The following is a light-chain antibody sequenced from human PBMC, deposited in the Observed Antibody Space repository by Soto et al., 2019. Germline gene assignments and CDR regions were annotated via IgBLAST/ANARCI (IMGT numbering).Light chain of an antibody. CDR3: QQSYSTLWT. CDR2: AAS. Sequence: DIQMTQSPSSLSASVGDRVTITFRASQSISSYLNWYQQKPGKAPKLLIYAASSLQSGVPSRFSGSGSGTDFTLTISSLQPEDFATYYCQQSYSTLWTFGQGTRLEIK. V-gene: IGKV1-39*01. CDR1: QSISSY. J-gene: IGKJ5*01.